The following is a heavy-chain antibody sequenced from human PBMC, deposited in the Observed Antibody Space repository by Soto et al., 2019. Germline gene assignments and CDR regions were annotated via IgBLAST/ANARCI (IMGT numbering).Heavy chain of an antibody. CDR1: GYSFTSYW. D-gene: IGHD5-12*01. V-gene: IGHV5-51*01. J-gene: IGHJ2*01. Sequence: GESLKISCKGSGYSFTSYWIGWVRQMPGKGLEWMGIIYPGDSDTRYSPSFQGQVTISADKSISTAYLQWSSLKASDTAMYYCARTLKYSGYDYPGYFDLWGRGTRVTVSS. CDR3: ARTLKYSGYDYPGYFDL. CDR2: IYPGDSDT.